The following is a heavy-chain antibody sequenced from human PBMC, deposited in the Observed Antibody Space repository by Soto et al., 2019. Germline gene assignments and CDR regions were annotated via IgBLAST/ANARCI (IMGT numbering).Heavy chain of an antibody. CDR1: GGSVSSAGYY. Sequence: LSLTCTVSGGSVSSAGYYWSWIRQPPGKGLEWIGYIYYSGSTNYNPSLKSRVTVSVDMSKNQVSLKLSSVIAADTAVYYCARYNWNYRGNFDLWGQGILVTVSS. D-gene: IGHD1-7*01. J-gene: IGHJ4*02. V-gene: IGHV4-61*08. CDR2: IYYSGST. CDR3: ARYNWNYRGNFDL.